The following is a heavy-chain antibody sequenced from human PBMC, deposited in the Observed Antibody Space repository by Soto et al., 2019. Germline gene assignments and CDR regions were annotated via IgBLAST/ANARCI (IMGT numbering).Heavy chain of an antibody. Sequence: GGSLRLSCAASGFTFSSYSMNWVRQAPGKGLEWVSSISSSSSYIYYADSVKGRFTISRDNAKNTVHLQMNSLRAEDTAVYYCATDGSYAQHVWGQGTTVTVSS. D-gene: IGHD2-2*01. J-gene: IGHJ6*02. CDR2: ISSSSSYI. CDR3: ATDGSYAQHV. CDR1: GFTFSSYS. V-gene: IGHV3-21*01.